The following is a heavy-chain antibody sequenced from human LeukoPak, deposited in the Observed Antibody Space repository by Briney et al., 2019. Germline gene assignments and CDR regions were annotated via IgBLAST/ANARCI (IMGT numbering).Heavy chain of an antibody. CDR3: ATLERGY. V-gene: IGHV3-21*01. Sequence: PGGSLRLSCAASGFTFSTYSMNWVRQAPGKGLEWVSSISSSGNYIYFADSLKARFTVSRDNAKSSLYLQMNSLRAEDTAVYYCATLERGYWGQGTLVTVSS. D-gene: IGHD1-1*01. J-gene: IGHJ4*02. CDR2: ISSSGNYI. CDR1: GFTFSTYS.